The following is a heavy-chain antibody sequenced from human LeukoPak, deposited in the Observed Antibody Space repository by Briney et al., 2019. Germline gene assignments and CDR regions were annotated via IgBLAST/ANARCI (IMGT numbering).Heavy chain of an antibody. J-gene: IGHJ3*02. CDR2: INPNSGGT. Sequence: ASVKVSCRASGYTFTGYYMHWVRQAPGQGLEWMGWINPNSGGTNYAQKFQGRVTMTRDTSISTAYMELSRLRSDDTAVYYCARAVCSTSCYCELNAFDIWGQGTMVTVSS. D-gene: IGHD2-2*01. V-gene: IGHV1-2*02. CDR1: GYTFTGYY. CDR3: ARAVCSTSCYCELNAFDI.